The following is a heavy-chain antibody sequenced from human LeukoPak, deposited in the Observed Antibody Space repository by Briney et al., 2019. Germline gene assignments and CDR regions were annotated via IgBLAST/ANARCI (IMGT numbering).Heavy chain of an antibody. V-gene: IGHV3-11*01. CDR2: ISNSGSTTI. D-gene: IGHD6-13*01. J-gene: IGHJ3*02. Sequence: PGGSLRLSCAASGFTFSDYYMTWIRQAPGKGLEWVSYISNSGSTTINYADSVKGRFTISRDNAKNSLYLQMNSLRTEDTAVYFCARVGRGRAAAGFGAFDIWGQGTMVTVSS. CDR1: GFTFSDYY. CDR3: ARVGRGRAAAGFGAFDI.